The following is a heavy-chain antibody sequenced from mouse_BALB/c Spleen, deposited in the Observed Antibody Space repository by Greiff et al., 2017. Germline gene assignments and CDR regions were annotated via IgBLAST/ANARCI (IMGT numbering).Heavy chain of an antibody. CDR3: GRGTINGYFAV. V-gene: IGHV1S56*01. J-gene: IGHJ1*01. CDR1: GYTFTSYY. CDR2: IYPGDGST. D-gene: IGHD1-1*01. Sequence: QVQLQQSGPELVKPGASVKMSCKASGYTFTSYYIHWVKQRPGQGLEWIGWIYPGDGSTKYNEKFKGKTTLTADKSSSTAYMLLSSLTSEDSAIYVCGRGTINGYFAVWGAGTTVTVSS.